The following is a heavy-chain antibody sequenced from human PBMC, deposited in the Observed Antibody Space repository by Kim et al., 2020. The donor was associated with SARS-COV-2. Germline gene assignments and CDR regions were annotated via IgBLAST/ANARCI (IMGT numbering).Heavy chain of an antibody. V-gene: IGHV3-23*01. CDR3: ATESHGRIAAAGTLYDRSRPSNPPVDY. J-gene: IGHJ4*02. CDR1: GFTFSSYA. CDR2: ISGSGGST. Sequence: GGSLRLSCAASGFTFSSYAMSWVRQAPGKGLEWVSAISGSGGSTYYADSVKGRFTISRDNSKNTLYLQMNSLRAEDTAVYYCATESHGRIAAAGTLYDRSRPSNPPVDYWGQGTLVTVSS. D-gene: IGHD6-13*01.